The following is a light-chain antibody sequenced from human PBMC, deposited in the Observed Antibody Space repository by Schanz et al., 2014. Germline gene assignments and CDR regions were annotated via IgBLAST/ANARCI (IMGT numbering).Light chain of an antibody. CDR2: DVS. V-gene: IGLV2-8*01. J-gene: IGLJ2*01. CDR1: SSDVGGYNY. Sequence: QSALTQPPSASGSPGQSVAISCTGTSSDVGGYNYVSWYQQHPGKAPRLMIFDVSKRPSGVPDRFSGSKSGNTASLTVSWLQAEDEADYYCNSYAGSNNVIFGGGTKLTVL. CDR3: NSYAGSNNVI.